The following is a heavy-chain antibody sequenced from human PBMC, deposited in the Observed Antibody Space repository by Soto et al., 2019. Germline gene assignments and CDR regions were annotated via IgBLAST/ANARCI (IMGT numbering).Heavy chain of an antibody. D-gene: IGHD6-6*01. CDR1: VGSVSSGSYY. CDR3: ARLRAARPEFDY. Sequence: SAALSRTCTVSVGSVSSGSYYWGWIRQAPGKGLEWIGSIYYSGSTYYNPSLKSRVTISVDTSKNQFSLKLSSVTAADTAVYYCARLRAARPEFDYWGQGTLVTVS. CDR2: IYYSGST. V-gene: IGHV4-39*01. J-gene: IGHJ4*02.